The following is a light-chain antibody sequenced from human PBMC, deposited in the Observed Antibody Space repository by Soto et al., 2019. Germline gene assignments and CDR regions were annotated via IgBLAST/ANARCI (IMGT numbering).Light chain of an antibody. CDR1: SSGITDNKC. CDR3: NSYVGSNTYV. Sequence: QSALTQPPSASGSPGQSVTISCTGTSSGITDNKCVSWFQQHPGKAPKVLIYEVNKRPSGVPDRFSGSKSGNTASLTVSGLQADDEADYYCNSYVGSNTYVFGTGTNVTVL. V-gene: IGLV2-8*01. CDR2: EVN. J-gene: IGLJ1*01.